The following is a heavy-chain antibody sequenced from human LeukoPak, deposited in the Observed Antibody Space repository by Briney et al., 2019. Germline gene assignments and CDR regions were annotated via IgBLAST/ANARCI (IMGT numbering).Heavy chain of an antibody. Sequence: LETLSLTCTVSGGSISSYYWSWIRQPPGKGLEWIGYIYYSGSTNYNPSLKSRVTTSVDTSKNQFSLKLSSVTAADTAVYYCARVGVAAAGSLDYWGQGTLVTVSS. D-gene: IGHD6-13*01. CDR3: ARVGVAAAGSLDY. J-gene: IGHJ4*02. CDR1: GGSISSYY. CDR2: IYYSGST. V-gene: IGHV4-59*01.